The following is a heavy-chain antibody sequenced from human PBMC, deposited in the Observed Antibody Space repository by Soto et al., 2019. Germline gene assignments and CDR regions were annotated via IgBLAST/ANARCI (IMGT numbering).Heavy chain of an antibody. V-gene: IGHV3-23*01. Sequence: GGSLRLSCAASGFTFSSYAMSWVRQAPGKGLEWVSAISGSGGSTYYADSVKGRFTISRDNSKNTLYLQMKSLRAEDPAVYYCASSTPSTRTPSYGENYYYYYGMDVWGQGTTVTVSS. J-gene: IGHJ6*02. D-gene: IGHD4-17*01. CDR2: ISGSGGST. CDR1: GFTFSSYA. CDR3: ASSTPSTRTPSYGENYYYYYGMDV.